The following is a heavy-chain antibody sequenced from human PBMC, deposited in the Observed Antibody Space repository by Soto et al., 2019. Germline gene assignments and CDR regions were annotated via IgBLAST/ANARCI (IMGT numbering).Heavy chain of an antibody. J-gene: IGHJ4*02. CDR1: GYSFVNYW. CDR2: VYPGDSDT. V-gene: IGHV5-51*01. Sequence: EVHLVQSEVEVTKPGESLKISCKVSGYSFVNYWIGWVRQMPGKGLEWIGNVYPGDSDTDYSPSFQGRVTISDDKSITTTYLQWSSLQASDTAIYYCARQSLSSSAVDFWGQGTLVIVSS. CDR3: ARQSLSSSAVDF. D-gene: IGHD6-13*01.